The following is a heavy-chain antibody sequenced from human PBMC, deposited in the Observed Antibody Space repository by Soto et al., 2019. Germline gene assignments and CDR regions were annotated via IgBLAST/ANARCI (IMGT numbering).Heavy chain of an antibody. CDR2: INPSISTT. CDR3: TRAADYIGGTYRRGFDY. D-gene: IGHD3-16*02. Sequence: QVQLVQSGAEVKKPGASVKVSCRASGYTFTSQYIHWVRQAPGQGLEWMGIINPSISTTTYAQKFQGRVTMTRDTSTSTVYMELSSLRSEDTAVYYCTRAADYIGGTYRRGFDYWGQGTLVTVST. J-gene: IGHJ4*02. V-gene: IGHV1-46*03. CDR1: GYTFTSQY.